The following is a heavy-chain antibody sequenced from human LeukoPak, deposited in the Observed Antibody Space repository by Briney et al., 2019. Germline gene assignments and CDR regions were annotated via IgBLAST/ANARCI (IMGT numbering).Heavy chain of an antibody. CDR1: GGSISSSNW. CDR3: ARAYCSSSSCYRFDP. D-gene: IGHD2-2*01. CDR2: IYHSEST. J-gene: IGHJ5*02. V-gene: IGHV4-4*02. Sequence: SETLSLTCAVSGGSISSSNWWSWVRQPPGKGLEWIGYIYHSESTYYNPSLKSRVTISVDRSKKQFSLKLSSVTAADTAVYYCARAYCSSSSCYRFDPWGQGTLVTVSS.